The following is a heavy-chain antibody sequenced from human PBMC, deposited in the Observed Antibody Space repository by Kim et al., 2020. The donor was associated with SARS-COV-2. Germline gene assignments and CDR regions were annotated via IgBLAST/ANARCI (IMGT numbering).Heavy chain of an antibody. CDR2: T. V-gene: IGHV3-53*01. CDR3: ARAWSRDYFDY. Sequence: TYYADSVKGRFTISRDNSKNTLYLQMNSLRAEDTAVYYCARAWSRDYFDYWGQGTLVTVSS. D-gene: IGHD2-8*01. J-gene: IGHJ4*02.